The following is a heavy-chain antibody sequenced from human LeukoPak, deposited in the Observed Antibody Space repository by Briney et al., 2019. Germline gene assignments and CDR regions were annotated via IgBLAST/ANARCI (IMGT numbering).Heavy chain of an antibody. Sequence: SVTLSLTCTVSGGSIASDNYFWSWIRQHPEKGLEWIGYVFYSGITYYNPSLKSRVTISVDTSKNQFSLKLNSVIAADTAVYYCAREVNEPASADAFDIWGQGTMVTVSS. J-gene: IGHJ3*02. V-gene: IGHV4-31*03. CDR3: AREVNEPASADAFDI. D-gene: IGHD2-2*01. CDR1: GGSIASDNYF. CDR2: VFYSGIT.